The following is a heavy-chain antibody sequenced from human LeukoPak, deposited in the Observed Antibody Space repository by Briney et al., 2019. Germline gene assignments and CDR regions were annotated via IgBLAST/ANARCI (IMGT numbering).Heavy chain of an antibody. V-gene: IGHV3-30*03. CDR2: ISYDGSNK. J-gene: IGHJ6*02. CDR3: ARDPVVAATPTSGMDV. CDR1: GFTFSSYG. Sequence: PGGSLRLSCAASGFTFSSYGMHWVRQAPGKGLEWVAVISYDGSNKYYADSVKGRFTISRDNSKNTLYLQMNSLRAEDTAVYYCARDPVVAATPTSGMDVWGQGTTVTVSS. D-gene: IGHD2-15*01.